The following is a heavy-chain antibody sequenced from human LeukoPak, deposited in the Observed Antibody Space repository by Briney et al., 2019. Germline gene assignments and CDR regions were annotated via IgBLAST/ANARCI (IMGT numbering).Heavy chain of an antibody. D-gene: IGHD3-16*02. CDR2: IYHRGNT. CDR1: NYSISSGYY. V-gene: IGHV4-38-2*01. Sequence: SETLSLTCAVSNYSISSGYYWGWIRQPPGKGLEWIGSIYHRGNTYYNPSLKSRVTISVDTSKNQFSLKLGSVTAADTAVYYCARIRMITFGGVIVRTYYFDYWGQGTLVIVSS. J-gene: IGHJ4*02. CDR3: ARIRMITFGGVIVRTYYFDY.